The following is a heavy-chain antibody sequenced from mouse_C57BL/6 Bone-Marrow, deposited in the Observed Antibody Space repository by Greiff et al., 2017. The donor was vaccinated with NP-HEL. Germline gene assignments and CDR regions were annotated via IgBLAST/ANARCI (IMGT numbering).Heavy chain of an antibody. D-gene: IGHD3-1*01. Sequence: VQLQQSGAELVRPGASVKLSCTASGFNIKDDYMHWVKQRPEQGLEWIGWIDPENGDTEYASKFQGTATITADTSSNSAYLQLSSLTSEDTAVYYCTPGLAWFAYWGQGTLVTVSA. CDR2: IDPENGDT. V-gene: IGHV14-4*01. J-gene: IGHJ3*01. CDR3: TPGLAWFAY. CDR1: GFNIKDDY.